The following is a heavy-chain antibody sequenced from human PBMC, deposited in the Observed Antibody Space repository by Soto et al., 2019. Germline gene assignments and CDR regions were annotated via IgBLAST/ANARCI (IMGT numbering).Heavy chain of an antibody. CDR2: INPSGGST. Sequence: ASVKVPCKASGYTFTSYYMHWVRQAPGQGLEWMGIINPSGGSTRYAQKFQGRINMTRDTSTSTVYTELSSLRSEDTAVYYCARTPSPIVGATHDNGFDPWGQGTLVTVSS. CDR3: ARTPSPIVGATHDNGFDP. D-gene: IGHD1-26*01. V-gene: IGHV1-46*01. J-gene: IGHJ5*02. CDR1: GYTFTSYY.